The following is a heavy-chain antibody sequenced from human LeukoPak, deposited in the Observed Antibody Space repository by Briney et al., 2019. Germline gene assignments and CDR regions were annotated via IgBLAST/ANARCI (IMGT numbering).Heavy chain of an antibody. D-gene: IGHD1-26*01. Sequence: GESLKISCKGSGYSFTSYWFGWVRQMPGKGLEWMGIIYPGDSDTRYSPSFQGQVTISADKSISTAYLQWSSLKASDTAMYYCARQLGATHYYYYYMDVWGKGTTVTVSS. J-gene: IGHJ6*03. CDR2: IYPGDSDT. CDR3: ARQLGATHYYYYYMDV. CDR1: GYSFTSYW. V-gene: IGHV5-51*01.